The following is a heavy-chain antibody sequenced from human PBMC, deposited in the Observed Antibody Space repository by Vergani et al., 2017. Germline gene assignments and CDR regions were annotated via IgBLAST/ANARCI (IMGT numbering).Heavy chain of an antibody. CDR2: IWYDGSNK. CDR3: ARDVRRTMKGSGRSEGMDV. J-gene: IGHJ6*02. Sequence: QVQLVESGGGVVQPGRSLRLSCAASGFTFSSYGMHWVRQAPGKGLEWVAVIWYDGSNKYYADSVKGRFTISRDKSKNTLYLQMNSLRAEDTAVYYCARDVRRTMKGSGRSEGMDVWGQGTTVTVSS. V-gene: IGHV3-33*01. CDR1: GFTFSSYG. D-gene: IGHD1-26*01.